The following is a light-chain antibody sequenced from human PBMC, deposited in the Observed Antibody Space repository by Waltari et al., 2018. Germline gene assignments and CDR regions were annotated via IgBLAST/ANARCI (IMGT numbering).Light chain of an antibody. V-gene: IGLV1-40*01. Sequence: QSVLTQPPSVSGAPGRRVTISCTGSNSNIGAGYDVHWYQQLPGTAPKLLTFGNDPRPPGVPDRFSGSKSGTSASLAITSLQAEDEGDYYCQSYDTSLSAWVFAGGTKLTVL. CDR1: NSNIGAGYD. CDR2: GND. J-gene: IGLJ3*02. CDR3: QSYDTSLSAWV.